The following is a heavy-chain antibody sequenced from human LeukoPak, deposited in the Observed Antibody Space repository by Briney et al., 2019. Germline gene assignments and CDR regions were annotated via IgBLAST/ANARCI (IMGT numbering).Heavy chain of an antibody. Sequence: GGSLRLSCVASGFTFGKYWMSWVRQAPGKGLEWVANIKLDGSEKNYVDSVKGRFTISRDNTKNSLYLQMNSLRAEDTAVFYCARDQYDTWSRRGNFDSWGQGTLVVVSS. J-gene: IGHJ4*02. CDR3: ARDQYDTWSRRGNFDS. V-gene: IGHV3-7*03. CDR2: IKLDGSEK. CDR1: GFTFGKYW. D-gene: IGHD3-3*01.